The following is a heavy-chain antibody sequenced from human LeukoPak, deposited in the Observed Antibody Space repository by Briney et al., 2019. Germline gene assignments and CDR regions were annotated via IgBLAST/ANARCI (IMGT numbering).Heavy chain of an antibody. CDR2: IDSNSRTI. CDR3: VREYCSGGSCSDAFDI. V-gene: IGHV3-11*04. D-gene: IGHD2-15*01. J-gene: IGHJ3*02. CDR1: GGSFSGYY. Sequence: KPSETLSLTCAVYGGSFSGYYWSWIRQPPGKGLEWISYIDSNSRTIHYADSVRGRFTISRDNAKNSLFLQMNSLRAEDTAVYYCVREYCSGGSCSDAFDIWGQGTMVTVSS.